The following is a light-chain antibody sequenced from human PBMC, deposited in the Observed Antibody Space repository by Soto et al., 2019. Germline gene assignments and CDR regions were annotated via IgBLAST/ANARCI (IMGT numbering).Light chain of an antibody. Sequence: EIVLTQSPATMYLSPGERATLSCRASQSGSRYLAWYQQKPGQAPRLLIYDASNRATGIPARFSGSESGTDFTLTIRILEPEDFAVYYCQQRSNWPLTFGGGTKVEI. CDR1: QSGSRY. CDR3: QQRSNWPLT. CDR2: DAS. J-gene: IGKJ4*01. V-gene: IGKV3-11*01.